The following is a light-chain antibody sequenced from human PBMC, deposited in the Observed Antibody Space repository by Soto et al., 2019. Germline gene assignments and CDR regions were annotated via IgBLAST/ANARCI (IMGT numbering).Light chain of an antibody. CDR2: KAS. CDR3: QQYKSYPAT. V-gene: IGKV1-5*03. CDR1: QSISSW. Sequence: DIQMTQSPSTLSASVGDRVTITCRASQSISSWLAWYQQKPGKAPKLLMYKASSLESGVPSRFSGSGSGTEFTLTISSLQPDDFATYYCQQYKSYPATFGGGTKVDIK. J-gene: IGKJ4*01.